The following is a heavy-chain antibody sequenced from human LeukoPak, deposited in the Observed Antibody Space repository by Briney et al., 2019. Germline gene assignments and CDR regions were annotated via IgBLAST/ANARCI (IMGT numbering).Heavy chain of an antibody. V-gene: IGHV3-23*01. J-gene: IGHJ6*01. Sequence: GGSLRLSCAASGFAFSSYAMSWVRQAPGKGLEWVSGISGSGDNTLYADSVKGRFTISRDNSKNTLYLEMNSLRAEDTAIYYCAKMKGHPLPKYYMDVWGQGTTVTVSS. CDR3: AKMKGHPLPKYYMDV. CDR2: ISGSGDNT. CDR1: GFAFSSYA. D-gene: IGHD1-26*01.